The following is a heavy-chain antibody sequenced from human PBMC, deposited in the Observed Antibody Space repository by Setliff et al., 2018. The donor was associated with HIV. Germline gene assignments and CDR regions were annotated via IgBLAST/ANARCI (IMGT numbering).Heavy chain of an antibody. V-gene: IGHV1-69*10. CDR3: ASAYEPNWFDP. Sequence: SVKVSCKASGDTFSSYAISWVRQAPGQGLEWMGGIIPILGMAKYTQKFQGRVTITADKSTSTAYMELSSLKSEDTAVYYCASAYEPNWFDPWGQGTLVTVSS. CDR2: IIPILGMA. D-gene: IGHD3-3*01. J-gene: IGHJ5*02. CDR1: GDTFSSYA.